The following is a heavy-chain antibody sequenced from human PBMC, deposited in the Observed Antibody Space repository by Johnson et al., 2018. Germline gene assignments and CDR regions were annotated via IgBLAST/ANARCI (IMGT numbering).Heavy chain of an antibody. CDR2: IYYSGST. CDR1: GGSISSYY. J-gene: IGHJ6*02. CDR3: ASARCSSTSCQYGMDV. D-gene: IGHD2-2*01. V-gene: IGHV4-59*01. Sequence: QVQLQESGPGLVKPSETLSLTCTVSGGSISSYYWSWIRQPPGKGLEWIGYIYYSGSTNYNPSLKSRVTISGDTSKNQFSLKLSSVTAADTAVYYCASARCSSTSCQYGMDVWGQGTTVTVSS.